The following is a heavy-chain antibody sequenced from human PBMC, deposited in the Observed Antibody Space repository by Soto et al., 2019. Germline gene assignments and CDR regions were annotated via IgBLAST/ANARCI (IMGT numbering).Heavy chain of an antibody. CDR3: ARHQTSPEVPRHFDY. J-gene: IGHJ4*02. CDR2: IDPSDSYT. D-gene: IGHD2-2*01. V-gene: IGHV5-10-1*01. Sequence: GESLKISCKGFGYTFTNYWINWVRQMPGKGLEWMGRIDPSDSYTDYSPSFQGHVTISADKSINTAFLEWSSLKASDTAMYYCARHQTSPEVPRHFDYWGQGTLVTVSS. CDR1: GYTFTNYW.